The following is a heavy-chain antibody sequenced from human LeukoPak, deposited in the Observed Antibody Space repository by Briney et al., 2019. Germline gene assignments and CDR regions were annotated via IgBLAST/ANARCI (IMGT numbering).Heavy chain of an antibody. CDR3: ARSGSGSYYGDYFDY. CDR1: GGSISSSSYY. Sequence: SETLSLTCTVSGGSISSSSYYWGWIRQPPGKGLEYIGYMYYTGSTYYNPSLKSRVTISVDRPKSQFSLELSSVTAADTAVYYCARSGSGSYYGDYFDYWGQGFLATVSS. V-gene: IGHV4-39*01. CDR2: MYYTGST. D-gene: IGHD1-26*01. J-gene: IGHJ4*02.